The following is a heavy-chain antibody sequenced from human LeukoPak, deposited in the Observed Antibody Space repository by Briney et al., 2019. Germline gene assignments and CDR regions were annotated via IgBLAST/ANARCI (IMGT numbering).Heavy chain of an antibody. CDR3: AKDSGQLYYYGSGSFDF. J-gene: IGHJ4*02. D-gene: IGHD3-10*01. V-gene: IGHV3-23*01. CDR1: GFTFSRYA. Sequence: GGSLRLSCAASGFTFSRYAMSWVRQAPGKGLERASAISGSGGSTYNADSVKGRFTISRDNSKNTLYLQMNSLRAEDTALYYCAKDSGQLYYYGSGSFDFWGQGTLVTVSS. CDR2: ISGSGGST.